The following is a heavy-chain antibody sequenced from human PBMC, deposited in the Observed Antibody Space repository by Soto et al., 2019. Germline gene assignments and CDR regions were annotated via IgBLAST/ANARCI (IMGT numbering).Heavy chain of an antibody. V-gene: IGHV4-59*01. J-gene: IGHJ4*02. CDR2: IYYSGST. Sequence: ETLSLTCTVSGGSISIYYWSWIRQPPGKGLDWIGYIYYSGSTNYNPSLKSRVTISVDTSKNQFSLKLSSVTAADTAVYYCARVARYSGSYYHPGNFDYWGQGTLVTVSS. CDR1: GGSISIYY. D-gene: IGHD1-26*01. CDR3: ARVARYSGSYYHPGNFDY.